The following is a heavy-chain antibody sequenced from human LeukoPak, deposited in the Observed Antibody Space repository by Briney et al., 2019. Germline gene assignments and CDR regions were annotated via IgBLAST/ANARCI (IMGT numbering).Heavy chain of an antibody. J-gene: IGHJ4*02. Sequence: SETLSLTCTVSGGYLSSYYWNWIRQPPGKGLEWIGYIYYSGSTNYNPSLKSRVTISIDTSKNQFSLKLSSVTVADTAVYYCARDVNGGYWGQGTLVTVSS. CDR3: ARDVNGGY. CDR1: GGYLSSYY. CDR2: IYYSGST. D-gene: IGHD2-8*01. V-gene: IGHV4-59*01.